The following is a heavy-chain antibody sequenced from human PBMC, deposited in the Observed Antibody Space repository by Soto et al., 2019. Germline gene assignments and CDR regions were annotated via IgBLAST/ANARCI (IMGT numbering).Heavy chain of an antibody. Sequence: EVLLLESGGGLVQPGGSLGLSCAASGFTFSSYAMSWVRQAPGRGLEWISGIVGSGDSKYYADSVQGRFTISRDNSKNTLYLQMISLRAEDTAVYYCAKPQRLILHGSPMEEFFDSWGQGTLVTVSS. D-gene: IGHD6-25*01. V-gene: IGHV3-23*01. J-gene: IGHJ4*02. CDR2: IVGSGDSK. CDR3: AKPQRLILHGSPMEEFFDS. CDR1: GFTFSSYA.